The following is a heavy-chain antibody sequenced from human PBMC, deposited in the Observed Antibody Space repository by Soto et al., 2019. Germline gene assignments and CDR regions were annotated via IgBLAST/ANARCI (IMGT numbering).Heavy chain of an antibody. CDR2: RSYDGSNK. CDR1: GFTFSSYG. V-gene: IGHV3-30*18. CDR3: AQDRVVYKSHVDY. Sequence: QVPLLESWGGVVQPGRSLRLSCAASGFTFSSYGMHGVRQAPGKGLEWVAVRSYDGSNKYYSDSVKGRFTISRDNSKNTLYLQMNSLRAEDTDVYYCAQDRVVYKSHVDYWGQGTLVTVS. J-gene: IGHJ4*02. D-gene: IGHD2-8*02.